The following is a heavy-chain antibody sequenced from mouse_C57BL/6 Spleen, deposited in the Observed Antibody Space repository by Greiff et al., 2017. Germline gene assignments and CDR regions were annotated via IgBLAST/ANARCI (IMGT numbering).Heavy chain of an antibody. CDR1: GFTFSSYG. Sequence: EVKLVESGGDLVKPGGSLKLSCAASGFTFSSYGMSWVRQTPDKRLEWVATISSGGSYTYYPDSVKGRFTISRDNAKNTLYLQMLSLKSEDTAMYYCARQDGSNYARGYWGQGTSVTVSS. CDR3: ARQDGSNYARGY. CDR2: ISSGGSYT. V-gene: IGHV5-6*02. D-gene: IGHD2-3*01. J-gene: IGHJ4*01.